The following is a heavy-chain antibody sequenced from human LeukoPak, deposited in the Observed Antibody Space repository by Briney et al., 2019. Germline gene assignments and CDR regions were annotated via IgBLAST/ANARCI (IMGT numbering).Heavy chain of an antibody. V-gene: IGHV4-31*03. Sequence: PSQTLSLTCTVSGGSINSGGYYWSWIRQHPGKGLEWIGYIYYSGSTYYNPSLKSRVTISVDTSKNQFSLKLSSVTAADTAVYYCASKKSYRWAAFDIWGQGTMVTVSS. D-gene: IGHD1-26*01. J-gene: IGHJ3*02. CDR1: GGSINSGGYY. CDR2: IYYSGST. CDR3: ASKKSYRWAAFDI.